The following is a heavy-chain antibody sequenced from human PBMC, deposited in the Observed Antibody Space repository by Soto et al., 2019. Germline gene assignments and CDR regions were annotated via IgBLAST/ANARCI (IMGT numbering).Heavy chain of an antibody. CDR1: GFTFSSYW. CDR2: IKQDGSEK. D-gene: IGHD6-6*01. V-gene: IGHV3-7*01. CDR3: ARDMQGYSSSSLGYYYYYYYMDV. J-gene: IGHJ6*03. Sequence: GGSLRLSCAASGFTFSSYWMSWVRQAPGKGLEWVANIKQDGSEKYYVDSVKGRFTISSDKAKNSLYLQMKGLRAEDTAVYYCARDMQGYSSSSLGYYYYYYYMDVWGKGTTVTVSS.